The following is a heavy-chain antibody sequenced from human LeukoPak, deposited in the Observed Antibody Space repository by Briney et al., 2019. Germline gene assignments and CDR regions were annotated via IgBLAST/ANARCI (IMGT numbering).Heavy chain of an antibody. V-gene: IGHV4-4*07. CDR1: GGSISSYY. D-gene: IGHD6-19*01. CDR3: ARAWQWLPLDS. CDR2: IHTSGST. J-gene: IGHJ4*02. Sequence: SETLSLTCTVSGGSISSYYWSWLRQPAGKGLEWIGRIHTSGSTNYNPSLTSRVTMSVDTSKNQFSLKVTSVTAADAAVYYCARAWQWLPLDSWGQGTLVTVSS.